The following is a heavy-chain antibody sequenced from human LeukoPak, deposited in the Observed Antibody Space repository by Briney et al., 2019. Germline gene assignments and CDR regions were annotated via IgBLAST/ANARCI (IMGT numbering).Heavy chain of an antibody. CDR2: INHSGST. D-gene: IGHD1-7*01. J-gene: IGHJ5*02. CDR1: GGSFSGYC. V-gene: IGHV4-34*01. Sequence: SETLSLTCAVYGGSFSGYCWSWIRQPPGKGLEWIGEINHSGSTNYNPSLKSRVTISVDTSKNQFSLKLSSVTAADTAVYYCASRSARYNWNYVYWFDPWGQGTLVTVSS. CDR3: ASRSARYNWNYVYWFDP.